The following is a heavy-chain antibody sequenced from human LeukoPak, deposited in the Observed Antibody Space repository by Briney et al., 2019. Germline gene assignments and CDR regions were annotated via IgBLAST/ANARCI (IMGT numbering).Heavy chain of an antibody. CDR2: IYHSGST. D-gene: IGHD4-11*01. J-gene: IGHJ5*02. V-gene: IGHV4-38-2*02. CDR1: GYSISSGYY. CDR3: ARETTTVPANWFDP. Sequence: SETLSLTCTVSGYSISSGYYWGWIRQPPGKGLEWIGSIYHSGSTYYNPSLKSRVTISVDTSKNQFSLKLSSVTAADTAVYYCARETTTVPANWFDPWGQGTLVTVSS.